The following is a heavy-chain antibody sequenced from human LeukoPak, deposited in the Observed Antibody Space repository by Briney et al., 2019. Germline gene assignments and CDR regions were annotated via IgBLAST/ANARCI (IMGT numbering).Heavy chain of an antibody. Sequence: ASVKVSCKASGGTFSSYAISWVRQAPGQGLEWMGRIIPILGIANYAQKFQGRVTITADKSTSTAYMELSSLRSEDTAVYYCARSTLRTYYFDYWGQGTLVTVSS. V-gene: IGHV1-69*04. CDR2: IIPILGIA. CDR1: GGTFSSYA. CDR3: ARSTLRTYYFDY. D-gene: IGHD3-16*01. J-gene: IGHJ4*02.